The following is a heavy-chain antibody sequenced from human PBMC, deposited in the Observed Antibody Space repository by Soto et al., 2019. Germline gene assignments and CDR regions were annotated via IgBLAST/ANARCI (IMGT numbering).Heavy chain of an antibody. J-gene: IGHJ6*02. CDR3: ASDSESVTAKHFFYYYAMDV. D-gene: IGHD2-8*01. Sequence: QGQLVQSGAEVKKPGASVKLSCKASGFTFSNYGLNWVRQAPGQGLEWMGWVSANNGHTNYAQNRQGRVSMTTDTSTSTAYMEVRGLTFDDTAVYYCASDSESVTAKHFFYYYAMDVWGQGTTVTVSS. CDR2: VSANNGHT. CDR1: GFTFSNYG. V-gene: IGHV1-18*01.